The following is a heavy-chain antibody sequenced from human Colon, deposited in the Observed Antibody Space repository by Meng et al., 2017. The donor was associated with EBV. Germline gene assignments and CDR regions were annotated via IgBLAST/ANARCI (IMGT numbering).Heavy chain of an antibody. CDR2: INPNSGVT. CDR1: GQTFTGYL. D-gene: IGHD5-12*01. Sequence: QVKLVQSGAEVKKPGASVKVSCKTVGQTFTGYLMHWVRQAPGQGLEWMGRINPNSGVTNYAQKFQGRLTMTTDTSISTAYMELSDLRSDDTAVYYCARSYIVPTITYFDYWGQGTLVTVSS. V-gene: IGHV1-2*06. J-gene: IGHJ4*02. CDR3: ARSYIVPTITYFDY.